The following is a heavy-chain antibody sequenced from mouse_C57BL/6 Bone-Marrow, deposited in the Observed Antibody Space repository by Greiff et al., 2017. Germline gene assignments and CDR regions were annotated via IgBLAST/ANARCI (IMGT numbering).Heavy chain of an antibody. CDR2: IRNKANNHAT. CDR1: GFTFSDAW. Sequence: EVKLVESGGGLVQPGGSMQLSCAASGFTFSDAWMAWVRQSPEQGLEWVAEIRNKANNHATYYAESVQGRFTISSDDSKSIVYLQMNSLRAEDAGRYYCTTYCNDEAWLAYWGQGTLVTVS. V-gene: IGHV6-6*01. D-gene: IGHD2-12*01. J-gene: IGHJ3*01. CDR3: TTYCNDEAWLAY.